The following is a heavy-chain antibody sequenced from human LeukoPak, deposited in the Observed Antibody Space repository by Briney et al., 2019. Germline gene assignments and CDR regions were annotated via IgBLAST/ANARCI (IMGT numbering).Heavy chain of an antibody. CDR3: ARVGPSRELITYYYYMDV. Sequence: PGASVKVSCKASGYTFTSYDINWVRQATGQGLEWMGWMNPNSGNTGYAQKSQGRVTMTRNTSISTAYMELSSLRSEDTAVYYCARVGPSRELITYYYYMDVWGKGTTVTVSS. V-gene: IGHV1-8*01. J-gene: IGHJ6*03. D-gene: IGHD1-14*01. CDR2: MNPNSGNT. CDR1: GYTFTSYD.